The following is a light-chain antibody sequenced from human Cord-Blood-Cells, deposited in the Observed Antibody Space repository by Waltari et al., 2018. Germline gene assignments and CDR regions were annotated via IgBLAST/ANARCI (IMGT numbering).Light chain of an antibody. CDR1: QSVSSSY. CDR2: GAS. CDR3: QQDYNLFT. J-gene: IGKJ3*01. Sequence: PGERVTLSCRASQSVSSSYLTWYQQKPGQAPRHLIYGASTSATSIPARVSGSGSGTDFTLTISSLQPEDFAVYYCQQDYNLFTFGPGTKVDIK. V-gene: IGKV3D-7*01.